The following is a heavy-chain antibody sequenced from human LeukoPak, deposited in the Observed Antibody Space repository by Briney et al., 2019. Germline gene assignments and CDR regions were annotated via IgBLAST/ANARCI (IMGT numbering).Heavy chain of an antibody. Sequence: SETLSLTCAVYGGSFSGYYWSWIRQPPGKGLEWIGEINHSGSTSYNPSLKSRVTISVDTSKNQFSLKLSSVTAADTAVYYCARDPLVGAFDIWGQGTMVTVSS. CDR1: GGSFSGYY. D-gene: IGHD2-15*01. V-gene: IGHV4-34*01. CDR3: ARDPLVGAFDI. CDR2: INHSGST. J-gene: IGHJ3*02.